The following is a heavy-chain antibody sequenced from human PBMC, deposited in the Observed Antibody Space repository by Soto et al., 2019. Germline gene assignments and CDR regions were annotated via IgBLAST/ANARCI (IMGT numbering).Heavy chain of an antibody. D-gene: IGHD3-16*02. CDR3: AGLGMKSGGVIAGPSDTYFDY. J-gene: IGHJ4*02. Sequence: QLQLQESGPGLVKPSETLSLTCTVSGGSISSSTYYWGWIRQPPGKGLEWIWTIFYSGNTYYNPSLMSRVTISIDTSRDQFSQKLGSVHAADTAVYSCAGLGMKSGGVIAGPSDTYFDYWGQGTLVTVSS. V-gene: IGHV4-39*01. CDR2: IFYSGNT. CDR1: GGSISSSTYY.